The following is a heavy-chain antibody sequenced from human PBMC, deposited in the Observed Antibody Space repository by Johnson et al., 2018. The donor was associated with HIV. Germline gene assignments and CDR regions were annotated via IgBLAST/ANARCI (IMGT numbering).Heavy chain of an antibody. CDR1: GFIFRDYY. D-gene: IGHD2-15*01. Sequence: VQLVESGGGLVKPGGSLRLSCAVSGFIFRDYYMSWIRQAPGKGLEWVGRIKRKTDGGTTDYAAPVKGKFTISRDDSKNTLYMEMNSLKTEDTAVYYCTTDLPYCSGHDCYNAFDLWGQGTTVIVSS. CDR2: IKRKTDGGTT. V-gene: IGHV3-15*01. J-gene: IGHJ3*01. CDR3: TTDLPYCSGHDCYNAFDL.